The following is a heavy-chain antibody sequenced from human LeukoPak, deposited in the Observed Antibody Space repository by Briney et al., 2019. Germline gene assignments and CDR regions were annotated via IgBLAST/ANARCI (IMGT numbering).Heavy chain of an antibody. D-gene: IGHD1-1*01. CDR3: ARVLEPIKTDY. CDR1: GYTFTSYG. J-gene: IGHJ4*02. CDR2: ISAYNGNT. V-gene: IGHV1-18*01. Sequence: GASVKVSCKASGYTFTSYGISRVRQAPGQGLEWMGWISAYNGNTNYAQKLQGRVTMTTDTSPSTAYMELRSLRSDDTAVYYCARVLEPIKTDYWGQGTLVTVSS.